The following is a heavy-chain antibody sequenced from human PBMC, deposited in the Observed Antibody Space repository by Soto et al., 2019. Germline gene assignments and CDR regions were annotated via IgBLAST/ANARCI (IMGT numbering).Heavy chain of an antibody. CDR3: ARVVGYSYGDYYFDY. CDR2: IIPIFGTA. D-gene: IGHD5-18*01. Sequence: ASVKVSCKASGGTFSSYAISWVRQAPGQGLEWMGGIIPIFGTANYAQKFQGRVTITADESTSTAYMELSSLRSEDTAVYYCARVVGYSYGDYYFDYWGQGTLVTVSS. CDR1: GGTFSSYA. V-gene: IGHV1-69*13. J-gene: IGHJ4*02.